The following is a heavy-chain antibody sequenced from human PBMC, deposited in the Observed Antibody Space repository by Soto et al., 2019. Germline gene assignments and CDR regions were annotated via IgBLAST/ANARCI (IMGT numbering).Heavy chain of an antibody. D-gene: IGHD3-10*01. V-gene: IGHV1-69*13. CDR1: GGTFSSYA. CDR3: APLLLWFGELTPH. J-gene: IGHJ4*02. CDR2: IIPIFGTA. Sequence: ASVKVSCKASGGTFSSYAISWVRQAPGQGLEWMGGIIPIFGTANYAQKFQGRVTITADESTSTAYMELSSLRSEDTAMYYCAPLLLWFGELTPHWGQGTLVTVSS.